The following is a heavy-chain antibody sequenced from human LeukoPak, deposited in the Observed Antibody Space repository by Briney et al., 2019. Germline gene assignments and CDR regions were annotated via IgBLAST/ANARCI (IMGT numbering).Heavy chain of an antibody. CDR3: ARVRIELDDDAVDI. D-gene: IGHD5-12*01. V-gene: IGHV3-30*02. Sequence: QAGGSLRLSCAASGFTFSRYGMHWVRQAPRKGLEWVAFIRFDESEKHYADSVKGRFTISRDTSKSTLYLQMSSLRVEDTALYYCARVRIELDDDAVDIWGQGTMVTVSS. CDR1: GFTFSRYG. CDR2: IRFDESEK. J-gene: IGHJ3*02.